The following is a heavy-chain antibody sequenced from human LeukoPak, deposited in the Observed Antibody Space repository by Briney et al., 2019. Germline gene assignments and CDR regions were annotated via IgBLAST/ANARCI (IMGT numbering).Heavy chain of an antibody. J-gene: IGHJ4*02. V-gene: IGHV4-59*01. CDR2: IYYSGST. CDR1: GGSISSYY. Sequence: PSETLSLICTVSGGSISSYYWSWIRQPPGKGLEWIGYIYYSGSTNYNPSLKSRVTISVDTSKNQFSLKLSSVTAADTAVYYCARIYSSSWYGAPFDYWGQGTLVTVSS. D-gene: IGHD6-13*01. CDR3: ARIYSSSWYGAPFDY.